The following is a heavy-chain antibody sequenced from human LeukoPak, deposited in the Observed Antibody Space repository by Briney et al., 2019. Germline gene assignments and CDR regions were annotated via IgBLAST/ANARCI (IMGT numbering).Heavy chain of an antibody. CDR1: GFTVSSNY. CDR2: IYSGGST. V-gene: IGHV3-66*01. J-gene: IGHJ4*02. D-gene: IGHD3-9*01. Sequence: GGSLRLSCAASGFTVSSNYMSWVRQAPGKGLEWVSVIYSGGSTYYADSVKGRFTISRDNSKNTLYLQMNSLGAEDTAVYYCARDGRYFDWLFAFDYWGQGTLVTVSS. CDR3: ARDGRYFDWLFAFDY.